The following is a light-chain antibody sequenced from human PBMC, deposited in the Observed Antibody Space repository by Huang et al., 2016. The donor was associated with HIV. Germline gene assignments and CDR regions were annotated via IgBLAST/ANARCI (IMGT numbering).Light chain of an antibody. V-gene: IGKV3-20*01. CDR3: QVYGTSPPGP. J-gene: IGKJ3*01. CDR2: GAS. Sequence: EIVLTQSPGTLSLSPGERATLSCRASQRVSGSYLAWYQQKPGQAPRLLIYGASSRATGIPDRFSGSGSGTDFTLTITRLEPEDFALYYCQVYGTSPPGPFGPGATVHIK. CDR1: QRVSGSY.